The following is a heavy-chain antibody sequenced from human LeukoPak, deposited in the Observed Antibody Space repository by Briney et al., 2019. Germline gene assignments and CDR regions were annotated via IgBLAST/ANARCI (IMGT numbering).Heavy chain of an antibody. V-gene: IGHV3-33*08. CDR3: AKSTRNYYYYYMDV. Sequence: GGSLRLSCAASGFTFSSYWMSWVRQAPGKGLEWVAVIWYDGSNKYYADSVRGRFTISRDNSKNTLYLQMNSLRAEDTAVYYCAKSTRNYYYYYMDVWGKGTTVTVSS. J-gene: IGHJ6*03. CDR1: GFTFSSYW. CDR2: IWYDGSNK.